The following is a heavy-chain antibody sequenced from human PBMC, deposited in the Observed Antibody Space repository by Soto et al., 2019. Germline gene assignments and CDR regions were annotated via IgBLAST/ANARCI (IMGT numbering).Heavy chain of an antibody. CDR1: GFTFSHFW. J-gene: IGHJ4*02. V-gene: IGHV3-74*01. Sequence: EVQLVESGGGLVQPGGSPRLSCAASGFTFSHFWMNWVRQVPGKGLVWVSRINSDGSGTSYADSVKGRFTISRDNAKNTLYLQMNSLRAEDTAVYYCTIEYASSLSDWGQGTLVTVSS. CDR2: INSDGSGT. CDR3: TIEYASSLSD.